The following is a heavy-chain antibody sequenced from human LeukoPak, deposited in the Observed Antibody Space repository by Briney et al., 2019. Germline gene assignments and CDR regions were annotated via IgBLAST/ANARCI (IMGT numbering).Heavy chain of an antibody. D-gene: IGHD3-22*01. CDR2: MYYSGST. J-gene: IGHJ5*02. CDR3: ARPYYYDSRIDP. V-gene: IGHV4-30-4*01. Sequence: SQTLSLTCTVSGGSISSSDYYWSWIRQPPGKGLEWIAYMYYSGSTYYNPSLKSRVTMSADTSKNQLSLKLSSVTAADTAVYYCARPYYYDSRIDPWGQGILVTVSS. CDR1: GGSISSSDYY.